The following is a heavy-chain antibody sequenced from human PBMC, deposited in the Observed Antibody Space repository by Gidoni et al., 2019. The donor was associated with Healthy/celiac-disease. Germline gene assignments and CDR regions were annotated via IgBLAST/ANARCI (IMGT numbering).Heavy chain of an antibody. Sequence: EVQLVESGGGLVQPGGSLRLSCAASGCTFSSYWMHWVRQAPGQGLVWVSRITTAASSTRYADSVKGRFTISRDNAKNTLYLQMNSLRAEDTAVYYCARDQDCSSTSCYGMDVLCQGTTVTVSS. CDR2: ITTAASST. CDR1: GCTFSSYW. V-gene: IGHV3-74*01. D-gene: IGHD2-2*01. CDR3: ARDQDCSSTSCYGMDV. J-gene: IGHJ6*02.